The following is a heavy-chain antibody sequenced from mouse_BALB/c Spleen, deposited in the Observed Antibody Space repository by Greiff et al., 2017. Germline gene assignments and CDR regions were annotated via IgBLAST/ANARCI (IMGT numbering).Heavy chain of an antibody. J-gene: IGHJ3*01. CDR3: ARGDYGSSYGAY. V-gene: IGHV3-8*02. D-gene: IGHD1-1*01. Sequence: DVKLVESGPSLVKPSQTLSLTCSVTGDSITSGYWNWIRKFPGNKLEYMGYISYSGSTYYNPSLKSRISITRDTSKNQYYLQLNSVTTEDTATYYCARGDYGSSYGAYWGQGTLVTVSA. CDR1: GDSITSGY. CDR2: ISYSGST.